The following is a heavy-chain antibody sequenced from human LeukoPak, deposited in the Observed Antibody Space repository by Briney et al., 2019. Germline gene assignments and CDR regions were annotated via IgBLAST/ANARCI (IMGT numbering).Heavy chain of an antibody. Sequence: ASVKVPCKASGYTFTSYDINWVRQATGQGLEWMGWMNPNSGNTGYAQKFQGRVTMTRNTSISTAYMELSSLRSEDTAVYYCAKSPYCSSTSCGYYYYGMDAWGQGTTVTVSS. D-gene: IGHD2-2*01. V-gene: IGHV1-8*01. CDR1: GYTFTSYD. CDR3: AKSPYCSSTSCGYYYYGMDA. J-gene: IGHJ6*02. CDR2: MNPNSGNT.